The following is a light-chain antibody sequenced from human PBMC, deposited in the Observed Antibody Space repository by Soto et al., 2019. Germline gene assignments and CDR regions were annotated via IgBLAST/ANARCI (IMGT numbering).Light chain of an antibody. Sequence: QSALTQPPSASGSHGQSVTISCTGTSSDVGAYNYVSWYQQHAGKAPKLVIYEVTKRPSGVPDRFSGSKSANTASLTVSGLQGEDEADYYCSSFASSNTWVFGGGTKLTVL. CDR2: EVT. CDR1: SSDVGAYNY. J-gene: IGLJ3*02. CDR3: SSFASSNTWV. V-gene: IGLV2-8*01.